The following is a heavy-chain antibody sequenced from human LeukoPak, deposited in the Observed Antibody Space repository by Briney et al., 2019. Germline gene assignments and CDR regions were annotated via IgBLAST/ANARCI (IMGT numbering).Heavy chain of an antibody. Sequence: PGGSLRLSCAASGFTVSSNYMSWVRQAPGKGLEWVSVIYSGGNTYYADSVKGRFTISRDNSKNTVYLQMNSLRSEDTAVYYCARXXXDXSGYYRFDPWGQGTLVTVSS. CDR2: IYSGGNT. CDR3: ARXXXDXSGYYRFDP. V-gene: IGHV3-53*05. D-gene: IGHD3-22*01. J-gene: IGHJ5*02. CDR1: GFTVSSNY.